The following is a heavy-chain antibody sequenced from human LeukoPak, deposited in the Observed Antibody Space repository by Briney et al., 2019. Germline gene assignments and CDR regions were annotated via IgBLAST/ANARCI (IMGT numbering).Heavy chain of an antibody. CDR1: GGAVSSFY. J-gene: IGHJ4*02. CDR2: FYYSGST. V-gene: IGHV4-59*08. CDR3: ARHRFASAVILDY. Sequence: SETLSLTCSVSGGAVSSFYWSWIRQSPGKGLEWIGYFYYSGSTKHNPSLKSRVTMSVDTSKDQLSLKLRSVTAADTAMYYCARHRFASAVILDYWGQGDLVTVSS. D-gene: IGHD2-21*02.